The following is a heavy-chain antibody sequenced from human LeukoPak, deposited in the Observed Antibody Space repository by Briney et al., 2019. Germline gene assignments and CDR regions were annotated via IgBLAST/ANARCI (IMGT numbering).Heavy chain of an antibody. V-gene: IGHV4-39*01. CDR1: GGSIGSSNYY. D-gene: IGHD3-16*01. Sequence: SETLSLTCTVSGGSIGSSNYYWGWIRQPPGKGLEWIGSIHYSGSTYYNPSLKSRVTISVDTSKNQFSLKLSSVTAADTAVYYCARRLGGAEYFQHWGQGTLVTVSS. CDR2: IHYSGST. CDR3: ARRLGGAEYFQH. J-gene: IGHJ1*01.